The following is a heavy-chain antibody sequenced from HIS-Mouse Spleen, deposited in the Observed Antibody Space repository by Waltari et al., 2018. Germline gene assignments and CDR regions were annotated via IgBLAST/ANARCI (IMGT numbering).Heavy chain of an antibody. V-gene: IGHV3-23*01. CDR3: AKDDDRPWLKNAFDI. J-gene: IGHJ3*02. Sequence: EVQLLESGGGLVQPGGSLRLSCAASGFTFSSYAMSWVHQAPGKGLEWVSAINGSGGSTYYADSVKGRFTISRDNSKNTLYLQMNSLRAEDTAVYYCAKDDDRPWLKNAFDIWGQGTMVTVSS. CDR2: INGSGGST. CDR1: GFTFSSYA. D-gene: IGHD3-22*01.